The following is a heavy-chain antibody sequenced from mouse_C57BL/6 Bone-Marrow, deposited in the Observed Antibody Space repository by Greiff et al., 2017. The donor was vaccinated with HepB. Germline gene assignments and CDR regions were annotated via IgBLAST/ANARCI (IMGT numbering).Heavy chain of an antibody. V-gene: IGHV1-72*01. Sequence: QVQLQQPGAELVKPGASVTLSCKASGYTFTSYWMHWVKQRPGRGLEWIGRIDPNSGGTKYNEKFKSKATLTVDKPSSTAYMQLSSLTSEDSAVYYCARRVDYDYDVNRAWFAYWGQGTLVTGSA. D-gene: IGHD2-4*01. J-gene: IGHJ3*01. CDR3: ARRVDYDYDVNRAWFAY. CDR1: GYTFTSYW. CDR2: IDPNSGGT.